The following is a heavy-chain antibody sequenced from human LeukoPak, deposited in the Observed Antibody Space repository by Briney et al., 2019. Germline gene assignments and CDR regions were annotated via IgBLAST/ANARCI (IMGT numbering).Heavy chain of an antibody. CDR3: ARKTALSGDYDWFDP. CDR1: GGSISSFY. D-gene: IGHD4-17*01. V-gene: IGHV4-59*01. Sequence: SETLSLTCTVSGGSISSFYWSWIRQPPGQGLEWIGHIYYSGSTNYNPSLKSRVTISVDTSKNQFSLKLSSVTAADTAVYYCARKTALSGDYDWFDPWGQGTLVTVSS. CDR2: IYYSGST. J-gene: IGHJ5*02.